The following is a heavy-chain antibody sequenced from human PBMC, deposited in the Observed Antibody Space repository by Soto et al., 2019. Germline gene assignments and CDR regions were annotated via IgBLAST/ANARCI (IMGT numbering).Heavy chain of an antibody. CDR2: IIPIYGTT. CDR3: ARDGMGTIVGGMDV. V-gene: IGHV1-69*01. CDR1: GGTFSNDA. J-gene: IGHJ6*02. Sequence: QVQLVQSGAEVKSHGSSVKVSCKTSGGTFSNDAINWVRQAPGQGLEWMGGIIPIYGTTHYGQKFQDRLKLTADESTGTAYMELSSLRSDDTGVYYCARDGMGTIVGGMDVWGQGTTVTVSS. D-gene: IGHD7-27*01.